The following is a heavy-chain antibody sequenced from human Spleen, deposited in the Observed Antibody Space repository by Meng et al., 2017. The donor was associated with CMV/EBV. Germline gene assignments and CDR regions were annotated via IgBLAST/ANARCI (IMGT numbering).Heavy chain of an antibody. CDR2: INHSGST. D-gene: IGHD1-26*01. CDR3: ARGVGALLDY. Sequence: SLPCAVYGGSFRGYYWSWIRQPPGKGLEWIGEINHSGSTNYNPSLKSRVTISVDTSKNQFSLKLSSVTAADTAVYYCARGVGALLDYWGQGTLVTVSS. J-gene: IGHJ4*02. V-gene: IGHV4-34*01. CDR1: GGSFRGYY.